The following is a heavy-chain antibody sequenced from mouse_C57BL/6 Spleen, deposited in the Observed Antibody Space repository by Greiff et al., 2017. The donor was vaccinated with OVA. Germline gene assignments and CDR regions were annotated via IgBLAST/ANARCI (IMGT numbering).Heavy chain of an antibody. CDR2: IYPGDGDT. D-gene: IGHD1-1*01. CDR1: GYAFSSYW. CDR3: ARLGITTNYFDY. J-gene: IGHJ2*01. Sequence: VKLQESGAELVKPGASVKISCKASGYAFSSYWMNWVKQRPGKGLEWIGQIYPGDGDTNYNGKFKGKATLTADKSSSTAYMQLSSLTSEDSAVYFCARLGITTNYFDYWGQGTTLTVSS. V-gene: IGHV1-80*01.